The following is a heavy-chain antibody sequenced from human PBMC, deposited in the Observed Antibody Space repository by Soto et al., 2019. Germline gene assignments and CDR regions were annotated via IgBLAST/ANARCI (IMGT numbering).Heavy chain of an antibody. CDR3: AGDHPYSSSWYFGYYCYGMAV. V-gene: IGHV4-31*03. CDR2: IYYSGST. CDR1: GGSISSGGYY. Sequence: SETLSLTCTVSGGSISSGGYYWSWIRQHPGKGLEWIGYIYYSGSTYYNPSLKSRVTISVDTSKNQFSLKLSSVTAADTAVYYCAGDHPYSSSWYFGYYCYGMAVSGQRTTVTGS. J-gene: IGHJ6*02. D-gene: IGHD6-13*01.